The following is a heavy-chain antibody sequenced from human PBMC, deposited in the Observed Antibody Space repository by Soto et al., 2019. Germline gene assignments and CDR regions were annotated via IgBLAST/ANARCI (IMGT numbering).Heavy chain of an antibody. CDR1: GYSFTSYW. CDR3: ARLKVSEYQLLRSYYYYYGMDV. J-gene: IGHJ6*02. CDR2: IDPSDSYT. D-gene: IGHD2-2*01. V-gene: IGHV5-10-1*01. Sequence: GESLKISCKGSGYSFTSYWISWVRQMPGKGLEWMGRIDPSDSYTNYSPSFQGHVTISADKSISTAYLQWSSLKASDTAMYYCARLKVSEYQLLRSYYYYYGMDVWGQGTTVTVSS.